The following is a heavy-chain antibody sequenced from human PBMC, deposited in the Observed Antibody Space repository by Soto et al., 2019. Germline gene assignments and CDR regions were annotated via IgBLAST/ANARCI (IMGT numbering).Heavy chain of an antibody. CDR3: ASDPSWGSLDY. V-gene: IGHV3-7*01. Sequence: PGGSLRLSCAASGFNFGASWMSWVRQAPGKRLEWVANINPDGSGKYYVDSMEGRFTVSRDNAKTSVYLQMTSLRAEDTAVYYCASDPSWGSLDYWGQRTLVTVSS. J-gene: IGHJ4*02. D-gene: IGHD7-27*01. CDR2: INPDGSGK. CDR1: GFNFGASW.